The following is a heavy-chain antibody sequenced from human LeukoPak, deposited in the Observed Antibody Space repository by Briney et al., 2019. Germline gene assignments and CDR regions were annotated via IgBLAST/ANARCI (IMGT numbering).Heavy chain of an antibody. CDR1: GASISSTSYY. V-gene: IGHV4-39*07. CDR2: TYYRGTT. J-gene: IGHJ5*02. CDR3: ARGGYYGSGNDFRFDP. D-gene: IGHD3-10*01. Sequence: PSDTLSLTCTVSGASISSTSYYWGWIRQPPGKGLEWIGSTYYRGTTYYNPSLKSRVTISVDTSKNQFSLKMSSVTAADTAVYYCARGGYYGSGNDFRFDPWGQGTLVTVSS.